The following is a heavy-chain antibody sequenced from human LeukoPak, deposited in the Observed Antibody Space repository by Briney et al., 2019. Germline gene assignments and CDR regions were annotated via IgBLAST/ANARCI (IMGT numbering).Heavy chain of an antibody. Sequence: ASVKVSCKVSGYTLTELSMHWVRQAPGKGLEWIGGFDPEDGKTIYAQKFQGRVTMTEDTSTDTAYMELSSLRSEDTAVYYCATVIGYYDSSGYYHYWGQGTLVTVSS. D-gene: IGHD3-22*01. CDR1: GYTLTELS. CDR2: FDPEDGKT. V-gene: IGHV1-24*01. CDR3: ATVIGYYDSSGYYHY. J-gene: IGHJ4*02.